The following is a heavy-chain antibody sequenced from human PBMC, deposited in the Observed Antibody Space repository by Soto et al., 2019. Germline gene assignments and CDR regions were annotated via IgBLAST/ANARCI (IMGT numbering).Heavy chain of an antibody. CDR1: GGSFSGYY. Sequence: QVRLQQWGAGLLKPSETLSLTCAVYGGSFSGYYWSWIRQPPGKGLEWIGEINHSGSTNYNPSLKSRVTISVDTSKNQFSLKLSSVTAADTAVYYCARAGYSSGQGWFDPWGQGTLVTVSS. J-gene: IGHJ5*02. CDR3: ARAGYSSGQGWFDP. D-gene: IGHD6-19*01. V-gene: IGHV4-34*01. CDR2: INHSGST.